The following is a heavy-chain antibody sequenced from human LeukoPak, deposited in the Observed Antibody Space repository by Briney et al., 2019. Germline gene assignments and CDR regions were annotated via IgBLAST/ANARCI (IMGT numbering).Heavy chain of an antibody. CDR1: VLTFSSFW. Sequence: GGPLTLPCPASVLTFSSFWMHGVRQSRGKAGVGVSRIIPDGRSTTYAASVKGRFTISRDNAKDTLYLQMNSLRAEDTAIYYCAKERESYFEFDLWGQGTLVTVSS. D-gene: IGHD1-26*01. V-gene: IGHV3-74*01. J-gene: IGHJ4*02. CDR2: IIPDGRST. CDR3: AKERESYFEFDL.